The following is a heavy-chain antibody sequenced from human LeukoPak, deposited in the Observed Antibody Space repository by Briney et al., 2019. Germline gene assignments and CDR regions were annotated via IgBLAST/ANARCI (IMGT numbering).Heavy chain of an antibody. CDR2: ISYHGRDT. D-gene: IGHD2-15*01. V-gene: IGHV3-30*04. CDR1: GFTFSSYT. J-gene: IGHJ4*02. CDR3: AAQPCSVGRCYLDY. Sequence: GGSLRLSCAASGFTFSSYTMHWVGQAPGKGLEWVAVISYHGRDTYYADSVKGRFTISRDNSKNTLYLQLNSLGAEDTAVYYCAAQPCSVGRCYLDYWGQGTLVTVSS.